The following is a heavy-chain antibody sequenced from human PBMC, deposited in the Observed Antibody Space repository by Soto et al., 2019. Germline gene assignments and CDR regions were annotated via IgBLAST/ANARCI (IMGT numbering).Heavy chain of an antibody. V-gene: IGHV3-64*01. D-gene: IGHD2-15*01. J-gene: IGHJ4*02. CDR2: ISSNGGST. Sequence: GGSLRLSCAASGFTFSSYAMHWVRQAPGKGLEYVSAISSNGGSTYYANSVKGRFTISRDNSKNTLYLQMGSLRAEDMAVYYCAREYCSGGSCYCFDYWGLGTLVTV. CDR3: AREYCSGGSCYCFDY. CDR1: GFTFSSYA.